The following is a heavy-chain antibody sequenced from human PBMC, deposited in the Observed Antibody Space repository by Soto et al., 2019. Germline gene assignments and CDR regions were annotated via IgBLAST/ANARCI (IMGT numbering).Heavy chain of an antibody. Sequence: SEPLSVTCSVSVGPISANNYYWLCIGPPPGKGLEWIGTIYYSGSTYYNPSLKSRVTISIDTSKNQFSLKLSSVTAADTSEYYCARHPFFWSGFYTGGHFDYWGQGTLVTVSS. CDR3: ARHPFFWSGFYTGGHFDY. V-gene: IGHV4-39*01. D-gene: IGHD3-3*01. J-gene: IGHJ4*02. CDR1: VGPISANNYY. CDR2: IYYSGST.